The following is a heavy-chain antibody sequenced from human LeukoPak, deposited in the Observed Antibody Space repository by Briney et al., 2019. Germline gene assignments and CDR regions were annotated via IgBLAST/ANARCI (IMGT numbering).Heavy chain of an antibody. J-gene: IGHJ4*02. V-gene: IGHV3-11*04. D-gene: IGHD4-17*01. CDR1: GFTFSDYY. CDR3: AKEPMTTVTTADY. Sequence: GGSLRLSCAASGFTFSDYYMSWIRQAPGKGLEWVSYISSSGSTIYYADSVKGRFTISRDNAKNSLYLQMNSLRAEDTAVYYCAKEPMTTVTTADYWGQGTLVTVSS. CDR2: ISSSGSTI.